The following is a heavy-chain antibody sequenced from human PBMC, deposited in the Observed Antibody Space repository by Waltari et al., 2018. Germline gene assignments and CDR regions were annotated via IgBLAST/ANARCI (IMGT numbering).Heavy chain of an antibody. Sequence: QVQLQESGPGLVKPSETLSLTCTVSGGSISSYYWSWIRQPPGKGLEWIGYIYYSGSTNYNPSLKSRVTISVDTSKNQFSLKLGSVTAADTAVYYCARAKYYYGSGSSLIGYYYYMDVWGKGTTVTVSS. CDR2: IYYSGST. J-gene: IGHJ6*03. D-gene: IGHD3-10*01. V-gene: IGHV4-59*01. CDR3: ARAKYYYGSGSSLIGYYYYMDV. CDR1: GGSISSYY.